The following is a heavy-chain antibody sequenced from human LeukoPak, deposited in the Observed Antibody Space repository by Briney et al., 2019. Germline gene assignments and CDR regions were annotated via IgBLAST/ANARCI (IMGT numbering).Heavy chain of an antibody. J-gene: IGHJ5*02. CDR2: INSDGSTT. CDR3: ARVWSHNWFDP. V-gene: IGHV3-74*01. D-gene: IGHD3-3*01. CDR1: GFTFSSYA. Sequence: GGSLRLSCAASGFTFSSYAMSWVRQAPGKGLVWVSRINSDGSTTNYADSVEGRFTISRDNAKNTLYLQMNSLRAEDTAVYYCARVWSHNWFDPWGQGTLVTVSS.